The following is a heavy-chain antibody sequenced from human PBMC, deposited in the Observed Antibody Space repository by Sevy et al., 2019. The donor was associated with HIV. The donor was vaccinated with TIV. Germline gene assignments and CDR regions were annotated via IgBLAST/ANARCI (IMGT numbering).Heavy chain of an antibody. V-gene: IGHV1-69*13. CDR2: IIPIFCTA. J-gene: IGHJ4*02. CDR1: GGTFSSYA. Sequence: ASVKVSCKASGGTFSSYAISWVRQAPGQGLEWMGGIIPIFCTANYAQKFQGRVTITADESTSTAYMELSSLRSEDTAVYYCARSARELKYCSGGSCYSVGIDCWGQGTLVTVSS. D-gene: IGHD2-15*01. CDR3: ARSARELKYCSGGSCYSVGIDC.